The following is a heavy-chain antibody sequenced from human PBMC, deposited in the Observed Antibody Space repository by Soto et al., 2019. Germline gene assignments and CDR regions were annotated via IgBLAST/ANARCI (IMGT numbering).Heavy chain of an antibody. CDR2: ISASGGTT. Sequence: EVQLLESGGGLVQPGVSLSLSCAASGFTFNYYAMTWVRQAPGKGLEWVSTISASGGTTYYADSVKGRFTISRDISKNTLYLQMNSLRAEDTAVYYCAKRGIEVAGKYRWFDPWGQGTLVTVSS. D-gene: IGHD6-19*01. CDR3: AKRGIEVAGKYRWFDP. CDR1: GFTFNYYA. J-gene: IGHJ5*02. V-gene: IGHV3-23*01.